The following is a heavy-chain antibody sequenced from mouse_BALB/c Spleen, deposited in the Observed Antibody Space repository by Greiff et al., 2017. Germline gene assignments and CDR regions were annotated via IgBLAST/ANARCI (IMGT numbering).Heavy chain of an antibody. J-gene: IGHJ3*01. D-gene: IGHD2-10*02. CDR2: IDPSDSYT. CDR1: GYTFTSYW. Sequence: VQLQQPGAELVKPGASVKLSCKASGYTFTSYWMHWVKQRPGQGLEWIGEIDPSDSYTNYNQKFKGKATLTVDKSSSTAYMQLSSLTSEDSAVYYCAREGYGNSAWFAYWGQGTLVTVSA. V-gene: IGHV1-69*02. CDR3: AREGYGNSAWFAY.